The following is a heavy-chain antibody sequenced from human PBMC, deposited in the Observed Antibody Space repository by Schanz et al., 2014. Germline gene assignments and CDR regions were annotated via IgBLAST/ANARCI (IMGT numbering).Heavy chain of an antibody. CDR1: GFTFSSYG. D-gene: IGHD2-15*01. CDR2: IWYDENNK. CDR3: AKGMGYCSGGTCYDYYYYGLDV. V-gene: IGHV3-33*06. J-gene: IGHJ6*02. Sequence: QVPLVESGGGVVQFGRSLRLSCVASGFTFSSYGMHWVRQAPGKGLEWVAVIWYDENNKYYADSVKGRFTMSRDNSKNTLYLQMNSLSADDTAVFYCAKGMGYCSGGTCYDYYYYGLDVWGQGTTVTVSS.